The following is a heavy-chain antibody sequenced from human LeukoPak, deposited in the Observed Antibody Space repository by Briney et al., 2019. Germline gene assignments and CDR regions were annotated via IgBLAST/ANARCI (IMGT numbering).Heavy chain of an antibody. V-gene: IGHV4-59*01. CDR1: GGSFSNYY. J-gene: IGHJ4*02. CDR3: ARVPPYSSGKGGFDY. Sequence: SETLSLTCTVSGGSFSNYYWSWIRQPPGKGLECIGYTYYSGNTYYNPSLKSRVTISVDTSKNQFSLKLSSVTAADTAVYYCARVPPYSSGKGGFDYWGQGTLVTVSS. CDR2: TYYSGNT. D-gene: IGHD6-19*01.